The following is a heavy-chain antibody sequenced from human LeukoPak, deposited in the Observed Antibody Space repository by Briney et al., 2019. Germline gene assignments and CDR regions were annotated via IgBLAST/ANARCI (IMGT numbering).Heavy chain of an antibody. D-gene: IGHD5-24*01. CDR2: NYYSGST. CDR3: ASPMAWAHNRRDSDY. J-gene: IGHJ4*02. CDR1: GGSIRSYY. Sequence: SETLSLTCTVSGGSIRSYYWSWIRQPPGKGLEWIGYNYYSGSTPYNPSLKSRVTVSVDTSKNQFSLKLSSVTAADTAVYYCASPMAWAHNRRDSDYWGLGTLVTVSS. V-gene: IGHV4-59*01.